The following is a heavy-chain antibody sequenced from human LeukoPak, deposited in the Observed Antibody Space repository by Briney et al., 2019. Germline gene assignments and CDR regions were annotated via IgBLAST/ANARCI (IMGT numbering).Heavy chain of an antibody. Sequence: QPGRSLRLSCAASGFSFSSYGIHWVRQAPGKGLEWVTFISYDGSNKYYADSVKGRFTISRDNSKNTLYVQMNSLRAEDTAVYYCARTRSSSWYAAFDIWGQGTMVTVSS. J-gene: IGHJ3*02. CDR1: GFSFSSYG. V-gene: IGHV3-30*03. D-gene: IGHD6-13*01. CDR2: ISYDGSNK. CDR3: ARTRSSSWYAAFDI.